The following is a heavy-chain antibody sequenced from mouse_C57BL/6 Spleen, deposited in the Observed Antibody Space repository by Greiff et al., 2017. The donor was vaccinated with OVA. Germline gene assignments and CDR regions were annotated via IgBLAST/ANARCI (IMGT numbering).Heavy chain of an antibody. CDR1: GYAFSSYW. J-gene: IGHJ2*01. V-gene: IGHV1-80*01. CDR3: ARRYYGNYGGLDY. CDR2: IYPGDGDT. D-gene: IGHD2-1*01. Sequence: VQLQQSGAELVKPGASVKISCKASGYAFSSYWMNWVKQRPGKGLEWIGQIYPGDGDTNYNGKFKGKATLTADKSSSTAYMQLSSLTSEDSAVYFCARRYYGNYGGLDYWGQGTTLTVSS.